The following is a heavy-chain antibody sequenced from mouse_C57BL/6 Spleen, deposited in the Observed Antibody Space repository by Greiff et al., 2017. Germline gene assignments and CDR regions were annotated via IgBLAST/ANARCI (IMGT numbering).Heavy chain of an antibody. CDR3: ARFWDWYFDV. Sequence: VQLQQSGPELVKPGASVKISCKASGYSFTGYYMNWVKQSPEKSLEWIGEINPSTGGTTYNQKFKAKATLTVDKSSSTAYMQLKSLTSEDSAVYYCARFWDWYFDVWGTGTTVTVSS. J-gene: IGHJ1*03. CDR1: GYSFTGYY. CDR2: INPSTGGT. V-gene: IGHV1-42*01.